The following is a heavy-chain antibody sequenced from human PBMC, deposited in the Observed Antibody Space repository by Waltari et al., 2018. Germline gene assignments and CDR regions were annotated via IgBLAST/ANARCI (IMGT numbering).Heavy chain of an antibody. D-gene: IGHD2-15*01. CDR1: GDSMSKADC. CDR3: ARDGGRGLYLDS. V-gene: IGHV4-4*02. Sequence: QLQLQESGPELVKPSGTLSFTCAVSGDSMSKADCWSWFRQPPGKGREWMWQVRGVWKTNYNPSFAFCVTICLDTYNEQCSLKLTSATAADTAGDYCARDGGRGLYLDSWGRGIVVTVSP. CDR2: VRGVWKT. J-gene: IGHJ4*02.